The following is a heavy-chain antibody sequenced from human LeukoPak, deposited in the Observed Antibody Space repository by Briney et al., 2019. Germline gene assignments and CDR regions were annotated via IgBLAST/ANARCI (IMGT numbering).Heavy chain of an antibody. CDR3: ARDGPSRFCTHGVCSIFDF. Sequence: ASVKVSCKASGYTFTNYYIHWVRRAPGQGLEWMGKINPNNGATHFAQNFQGRVTMTRDTSISTAYMELSRLTSDDTAMYYCARDGPSRFCTHGVCSIFDFWGQGSLVTVSS. V-gene: IGHV1-2*02. CDR2: INPNNGAT. D-gene: IGHD3-10*01. CDR1: GYTFTNYY. J-gene: IGHJ4*02.